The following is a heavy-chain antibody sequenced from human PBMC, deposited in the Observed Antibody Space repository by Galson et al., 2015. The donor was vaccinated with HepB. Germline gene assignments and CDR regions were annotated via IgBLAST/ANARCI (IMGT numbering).Heavy chain of an antibody. J-gene: IGHJ4*02. D-gene: IGHD3-22*01. CDR3: ARKQYYYDSSWGNAFDY. Sequence: SLRLSCAASGFTFSSYWMHWVRQAPGKGLVWVSRINSDGSSTSYADSVKGRFTISRDNAKNTLYLQMNSLRAEDTAVYYCARKQYYYDSSWGNAFDYWGQGTLVTVSS. CDR2: INSDGSST. CDR1: GFTFSSYW. V-gene: IGHV3-74*01.